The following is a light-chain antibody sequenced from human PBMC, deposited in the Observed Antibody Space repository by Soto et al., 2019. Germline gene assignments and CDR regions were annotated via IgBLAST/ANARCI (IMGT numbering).Light chain of an antibody. Sequence: EIVLTQSPGTLSLSPGERATLSCRAGQVVSSSYLAWYQQTPGQAPRLLISEASRRAPGIPDRFSGSGSGTDFTLTISRLEPEDFAVYYCQQYGSLPETFGQGTRVEIK. CDR1: QVVSSSY. J-gene: IGKJ1*01. CDR3: QQYGSLPET. CDR2: EAS. V-gene: IGKV3-20*01.